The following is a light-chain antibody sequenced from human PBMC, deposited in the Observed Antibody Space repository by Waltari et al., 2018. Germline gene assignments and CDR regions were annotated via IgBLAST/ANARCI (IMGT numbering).Light chain of an antibody. CDR1: SGHSSYA. J-gene: IGLJ2*01. Sequence: QLVLTQSPSASASLGASVKLTCTLSSGHSSYAIAWHQQQPEKGPRYLMKLNSDGSHSKGDGCPDRFSGSSSGAERYLTISSLQSEDEADYYCQTWGTGIQVVFGGGTKLTVL. V-gene: IGLV4-69*01. CDR2: LNSDGSH. CDR3: QTWGTGIQVV.